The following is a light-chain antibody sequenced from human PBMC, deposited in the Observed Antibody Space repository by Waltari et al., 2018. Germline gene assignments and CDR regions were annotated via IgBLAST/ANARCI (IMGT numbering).Light chain of an antibody. CDR3: ATWDNRLNGYV. Sequence: QSVLTQPPSASGAPGQRVTISCSGSSSNIGSNPVNWYQQLPGTAPKLLIYIKNQRPSGVPDLVSASKSGTSESLAISGLQSEDEADYYCATWDNRLNGYVFGTGTKVSVL. J-gene: IGLJ1*01. CDR2: IKN. V-gene: IGLV1-44*01. CDR1: SSNIGSNP.